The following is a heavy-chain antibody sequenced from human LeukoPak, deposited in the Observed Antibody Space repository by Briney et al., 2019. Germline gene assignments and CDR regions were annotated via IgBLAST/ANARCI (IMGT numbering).Heavy chain of an antibody. Sequence: GGSLRLSCAASGFTFSSYAMSWVRQAPGKGLEWVSAISGSGGSTYYADSVKGRLTISRDNSRNTLYLQMNSLRAEDTAVYYCAKASVTTVIRGAFDIWGQGTMVTVSS. CDR1: GFTFSSYA. J-gene: IGHJ3*02. D-gene: IGHD4-17*01. V-gene: IGHV3-23*01. CDR3: AKASVTTVIRGAFDI. CDR2: ISGSGGST.